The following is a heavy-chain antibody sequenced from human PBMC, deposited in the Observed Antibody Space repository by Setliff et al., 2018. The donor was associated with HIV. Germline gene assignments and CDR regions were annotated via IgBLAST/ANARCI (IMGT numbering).Heavy chain of an antibody. CDR2: RSTTGST. D-gene: IGHD2-15*01. Sequence: PSETLSLTCTVSGDSISSYFWSWIRQSPGKGLEWIGFRSTTGSTNYNPSLRSRVTISVDTSKNQFSLKLSSVTAADTTVYYCARWARTILEAPATRACFDSWGQGTLVTVSS. J-gene: IGHJ4*02. CDR3: ARWARTILEAPATRACFDS. V-gene: IGHV4-4*09. CDR1: GDSISSYF.